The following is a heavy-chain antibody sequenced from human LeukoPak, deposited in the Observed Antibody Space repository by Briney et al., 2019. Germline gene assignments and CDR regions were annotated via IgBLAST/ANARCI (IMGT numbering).Heavy chain of an antibody. CDR3: ARDTTADYYYGMDV. J-gene: IGHJ6*02. D-gene: IGHD1-26*01. Sequence: GASVKVSCKASGYTFTSYDINWVRQATGQGLEWMGWMNPNSGNTGYAQKFRGRVTMTRNTSISTAYMELSSLRSEDTAVYYCARDTTADYYYGMDVWGQGTTVTVSS. V-gene: IGHV1-8*01. CDR2: MNPNSGNT. CDR1: GYTFTSYD.